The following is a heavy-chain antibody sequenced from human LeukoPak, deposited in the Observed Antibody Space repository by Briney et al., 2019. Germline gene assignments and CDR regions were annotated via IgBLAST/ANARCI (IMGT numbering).Heavy chain of an antibody. CDR1: GYTFTSYG. CDR3: AREELLWFGELRVGDAFDI. CDR2: ISAYNGNT. V-gene: IGHV1-18*01. D-gene: IGHD3-10*01. J-gene: IGHJ3*02. Sequence: ASVKVSCKASGYTFTSYGISWVRQAPGQGLEWMGWISAYNGNTNYAQKLQGRVTMTTDTSTSTAYMELRSLRSDDTAVCYCAREELLWFGELRVGDAFDIWGQGTMVTVSS.